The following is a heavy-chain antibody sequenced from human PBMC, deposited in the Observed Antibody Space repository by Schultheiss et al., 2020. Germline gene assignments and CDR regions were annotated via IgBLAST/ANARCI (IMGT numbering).Heavy chain of an antibody. CDR1: GGSISSGGYS. CDR3: ARDAPDGYGYGGNYYYYGMDV. CDR2: IYHSGST. V-gene: IGHV4-39*07. D-gene: IGHD5-18*01. J-gene: IGHJ6*02. Sequence: SETLSLTCTVSGGSISSGGYSWSWIRQPPGKGLEWIGSIYHSGSTYYNPSLKSRVTISVDTSKNQFSLKLSSVTAADTAVYYCARDAPDGYGYGGNYYYYGMDVWGQGTTVTVSS.